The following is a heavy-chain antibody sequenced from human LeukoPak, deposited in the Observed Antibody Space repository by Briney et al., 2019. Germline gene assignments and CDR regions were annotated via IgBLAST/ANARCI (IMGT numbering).Heavy chain of an antibody. CDR3: AKPEAARTGYYYYYMDV. CDR2: ISGSGGST. D-gene: IGHD6-6*01. J-gene: IGHJ6*03. Sequence: PGGSLRLSCAASGFTFSSYAMSWVRQAPGKGLEWVSAISGSGGSTYYTDSVKGRFTISRDNSKNTLYLQMNSLRAEDTAVYYCAKPEAARTGYYYYYMDVWGKGTTVTVSS. V-gene: IGHV3-23*01. CDR1: GFTFSSYA.